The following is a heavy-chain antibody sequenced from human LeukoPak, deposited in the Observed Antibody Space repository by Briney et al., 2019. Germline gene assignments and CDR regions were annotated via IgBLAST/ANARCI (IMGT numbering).Heavy chain of an antibody. D-gene: IGHD3-22*01. CDR1: GGSFSGYY. V-gene: IGHV4-34*01. CDR2: INHSGST. Sequence: SETLSLTCAVYGGSFSGYYWSWIRQPPGKGLEWIGEINHSGSTNYNPSLKSRVTISVDTSKNQSSLKLSSVTAADTAVYYCARGFSTPSLDYDSSVVDYWGQGTLVTVSS. CDR3: ARGFSTPSLDYDSSVVDY. J-gene: IGHJ4*02.